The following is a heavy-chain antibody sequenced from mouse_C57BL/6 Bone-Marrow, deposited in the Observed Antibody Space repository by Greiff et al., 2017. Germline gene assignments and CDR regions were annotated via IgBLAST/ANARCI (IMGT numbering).Heavy chain of an antibody. CDR1: GYSITSGYY. CDR3: ARGLLLRYWYFDF. Sequence: EVKLQESGPGLVKPSQSLSLTCSVTGYSITSGYYWNLLRQFPGNKLGWVGYISDDGSNNYNPSIKNRISITRDTSKNYFFLKLNSVTTEDTATYYCARGLLLRYWYFDFWGPGTTVTVSS. D-gene: IGHD1-1*01. V-gene: IGHV3-6*01. J-gene: IGHJ1*01. CDR2: ISDDGSN.